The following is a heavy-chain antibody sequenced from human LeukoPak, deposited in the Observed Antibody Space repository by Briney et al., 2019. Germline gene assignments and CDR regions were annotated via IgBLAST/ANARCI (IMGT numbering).Heavy chain of an antibody. CDR2: IYSGGST. V-gene: IGHV3-53*01. Sequence: GGSLRLSCAASGSTVSSHYMSWVRQAPGKGLEWVSVIYSGGSTYYADSVKGRFTISRDNSKNTLHLQMNSLRAEDTAVYYCARYSSGNFDYWGQGTLVTVSS. CDR3: ARYSSGNFDY. D-gene: IGHD3-22*01. CDR1: GSTVSSHY. J-gene: IGHJ4*02.